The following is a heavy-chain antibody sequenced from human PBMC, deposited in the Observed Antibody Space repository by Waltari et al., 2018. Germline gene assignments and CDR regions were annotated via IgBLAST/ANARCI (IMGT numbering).Heavy chain of an antibody. Sequence: QVQLQESGPGLVKPSETLSLTCIVSGGSISSYYWSWIRQPAGKGLEWIGRIYTSGSTNYNPSLKSRVTMSVDTSKNQFSLKLSSVTAADTAVYYCARGLIAAAGPTPPDYWGQGTLVTVSS. CDR2: IYTSGST. CDR3: ARGLIAAAGPTPPDY. CDR1: GGSISSYY. V-gene: IGHV4-4*07. D-gene: IGHD6-13*01. J-gene: IGHJ4*02.